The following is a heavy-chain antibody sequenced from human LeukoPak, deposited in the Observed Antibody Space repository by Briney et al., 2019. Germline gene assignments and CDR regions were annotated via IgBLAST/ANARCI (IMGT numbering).Heavy chain of an antibody. D-gene: IGHD3-16*02. Sequence: GGSLRLSCAASGFTFSSYAMSWVRQAPGKGLEWVSAISGSGGSTYYADSVKGRFTISRDSSKNTLYLQMNSLRAEDTAVYYCAVRGTRLGELSHWGQGTLVTVSS. V-gene: IGHV3-23*01. CDR2: ISGSGGST. CDR3: AVRGTRLGELSH. CDR1: GFTFSSYA. J-gene: IGHJ4*02.